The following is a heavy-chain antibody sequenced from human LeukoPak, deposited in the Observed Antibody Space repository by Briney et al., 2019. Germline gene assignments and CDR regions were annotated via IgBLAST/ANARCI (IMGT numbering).Heavy chain of an antibody. D-gene: IGHD1-20*01. CDR3: VRGLHYNSGLFDL. CDR1: GDSTTTLY. J-gene: IGHJ4*02. V-gene: IGHV4-59*01. Sequence: SETLSLTCGVSGDSTTTLYWTWIRQPPGKGLDWIGYFSYSGSDNYNPSLKGRVTISVATSKTQFSLKLNSVTAADTAMYYCVRGLHYNSGLFDLWGQGTPVTVSS. CDR2: FSYSGSD.